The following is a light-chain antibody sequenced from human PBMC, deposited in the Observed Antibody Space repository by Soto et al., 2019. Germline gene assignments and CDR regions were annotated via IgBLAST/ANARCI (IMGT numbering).Light chain of an antibody. CDR2: DAS. CDR1: QSVSTY. Sequence: EIVLTQSPATLSLSPGERATLSCRASQSVSTYLAWYQQKPGQAPSLLIYDASKRATGIPARFSGSGSGADFTLTISSLEPEDFATYYCQQYSSFLLTFGPGTTVDIK. V-gene: IGKV3-11*01. CDR3: QQYSSFLLT. J-gene: IGKJ3*01.